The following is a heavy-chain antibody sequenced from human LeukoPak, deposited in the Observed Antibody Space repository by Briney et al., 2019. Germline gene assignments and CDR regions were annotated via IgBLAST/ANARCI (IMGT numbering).Heavy chain of an antibody. Sequence: PSETLSLTCAVSGGSISSSNWWSWVRQPPGKGLEWIGEIYHSGSTNYNPSLKGRVTISVDKSKNQFSLKLSSVTAADTAVYYCARGGSYDRDFDYWGQGTLVTVSS. J-gene: IGHJ4*02. V-gene: IGHV4-4*02. CDR3: ARGGSYDRDFDY. D-gene: IGHD1-26*01. CDR1: GGSISSSNW. CDR2: IYHSGST.